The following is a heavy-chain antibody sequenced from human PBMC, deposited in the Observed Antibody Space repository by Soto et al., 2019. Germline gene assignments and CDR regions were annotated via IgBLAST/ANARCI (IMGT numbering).Heavy chain of an antibody. J-gene: IGHJ4*02. CDR1: GYSFTSYW. Sequence: GESLKISCKGSGYSFTSYWIGWVRQMPGKGLEWMGIIYPGDSDTRYSPSFQVQVTISADKYITTAYLQWSSLKASDTAMYYYARLREWRRWQVDYWGQGTLVTVYS. CDR2: IYPGDSDT. V-gene: IGHV5-51*01. D-gene: IGHD2-8*01. CDR3: ARLREWRRWQVDY.